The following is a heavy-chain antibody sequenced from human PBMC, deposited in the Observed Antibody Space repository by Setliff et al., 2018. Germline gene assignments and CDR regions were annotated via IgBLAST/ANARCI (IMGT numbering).Heavy chain of an antibody. V-gene: IGHV1-46*01. Sequence: ASVKVSCKPSGYTFTDYYIHWVRQAPGQGLEWMGWINPGDGSTTYAQKFQGRVKMTRDTSTNTVYMQLNSLRFEDRAVYYCARENTAKNFWGEESDYWGQGTLVTVSS. CDR3: ARENTAKNFWGEESDY. CDR2: INPGDGST. D-gene: IGHD3-3*01. J-gene: IGHJ4*02. CDR1: GYTFTDYY.